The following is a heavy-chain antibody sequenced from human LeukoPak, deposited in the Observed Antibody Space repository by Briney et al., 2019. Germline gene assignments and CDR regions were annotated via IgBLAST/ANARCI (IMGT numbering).Heavy chain of an antibody. CDR1: GFTFSSYS. Sequence: PGGSLRLSCAASGFTFSSYSMNWVRQAPGKGLEWVSGINWNGGSTGYADSVKGRFTISRDNAKNSLYLQMNSLRAEDTALYHCARAPVSGSYYVQYYYYGMDVWGQGTTVTVSS. CDR2: INWNGGST. J-gene: IGHJ6*02. D-gene: IGHD1-26*01. CDR3: ARAPVSGSYYVQYYYYGMDV. V-gene: IGHV3-20*01.